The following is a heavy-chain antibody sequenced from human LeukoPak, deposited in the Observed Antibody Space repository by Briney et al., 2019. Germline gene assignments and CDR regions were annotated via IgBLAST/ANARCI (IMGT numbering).Heavy chain of an antibody. V-gene: IGHV3-30*03. D-gene: IGHD3-16*02. CDR1: GFTFSSYG. J-gene: IGHJ4*02. CDR2: ISYDGPNK. Sequence: GGSLRLSCAASGFTFSSYGMHWVRQAPGKGLEWVAVISYDGPNKYYADSVKGRFTISRDNAKNSLYLQMNSLRAEDTAVYYCARDVWGSYRPTPDGYWGQGTLVTVSS. CDR3: ARDVWGSYRPTPDGY.